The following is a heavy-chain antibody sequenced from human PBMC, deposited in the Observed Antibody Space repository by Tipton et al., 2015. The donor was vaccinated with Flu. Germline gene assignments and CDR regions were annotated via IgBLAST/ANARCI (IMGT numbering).Heavy chain of an antibody. Sequence: GSLRLSCAASGFTFGSYGMHWVRQAPGKGLEWVANIKQDGSEIYYVDSVKGRFTISRDNAKNSLYLQMNSLRAEDTAIYYCARGGQAPGAYWGQGTLVTVSS. V-gene: IGHV3-7*03. J-gene: IGHJ4*02. CDR1: GFTFGSYG. CDR3: ARGGQAPGAY. CDR2: IKQDGSEI.